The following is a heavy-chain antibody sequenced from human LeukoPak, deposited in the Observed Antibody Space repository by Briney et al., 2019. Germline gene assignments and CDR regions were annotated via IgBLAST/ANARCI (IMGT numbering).Heavy chain of an antibody. V-gene: IGHV1-2*06. J-gene: IGHJ4*02. Sequence: ASVKVSCKASGYTFTGYYMHWVRQAPGQGLEWMGRINPNSGGTNYAQKFQGRVTMTRDTSISTAYMDLTRLRSDDTAVYYCARGTEYYFDYWGQGTLVTVSP. CDR1: GYTFTGYY. CDR3: ARGTEYYFDY. D-gene: IGHD1-1*01. CDR2: INPNSGGT.